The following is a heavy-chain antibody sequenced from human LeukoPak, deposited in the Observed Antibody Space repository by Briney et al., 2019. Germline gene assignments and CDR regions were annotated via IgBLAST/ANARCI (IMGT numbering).Heavy chain of an antibody. CDR3: ARYQLRYFDWLESSPFDY. J-gene: IGHJ4*02. Sequence: PGGSLRLSCAASGFTFSSYEMNWVRQAPGKGLEWVSYISSSGSTIYYADSVKGRFTISRDNAKNSLYLQMNSLRAEDTAVYYCARYQLRYFDWLESSPFDYWGQGTLVTVSS. CDR1: GFTFSSYE. V-gene: IGHV3-48*03. D-gene: IGHD3-9*01. CDR2: ISSSGSTI.